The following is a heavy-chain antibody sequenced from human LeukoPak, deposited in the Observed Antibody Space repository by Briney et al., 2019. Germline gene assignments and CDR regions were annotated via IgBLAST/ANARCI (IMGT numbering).Heavy chain of an antibody. CDR1: GGSFSGYY. D-gene: IGHD3-9*01. CDR3: ARTVLRYFDWLFHFDY. Sequence: PSETLSLTCAVYGGSFSGYYWSWIRQPPGKGLEWIGEINHSGSTNYNPSLKSRVTISVDTSKNQFSLKLSSVTAADTAVYYCARTVLRYFDWLFHFDYWGQGTLVTVSS. CDR2: INHSGST. V-gene: IGHV4-34*01. J-gene: IGHJ4*02.